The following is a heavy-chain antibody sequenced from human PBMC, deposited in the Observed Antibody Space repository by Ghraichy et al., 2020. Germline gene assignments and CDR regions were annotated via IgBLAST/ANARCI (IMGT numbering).Heavy chain of an antibody. J-gene: IGHJ4*02. Sequence: ASVKVSCKASGYTFTSYDINWVRQATGQGLEWMGWMNPNSGNTGYAQKFQGRVTMTRNTSISTAYMELSSLRSEDTAVYYCARGRGYSYGLALLFDYWGQGTLVTVSS. CDR3: ARGRGYSYGLALLFDY. CDR2: MNPNSGNT. V-gene: IGHV1-8*01. D-gene: IGHD5-18*01. CDR1: GYTFTSYD.